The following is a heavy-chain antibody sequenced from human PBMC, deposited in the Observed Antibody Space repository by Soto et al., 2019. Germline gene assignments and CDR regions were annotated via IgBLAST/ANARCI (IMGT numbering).Heavy chain of an antibody. CDR2: IGGSGGDT. Sequence: GGSLRLSCVASGFAFSIHGMSWVRQAPGKGLEWVSSIGGSGGDTYYADSVRGRFTISRDNSKTAVYLEMNNLRLDDTATYYCVSPHSESSNAFDLWGQGTLVTVSS. D-gene: IGHD3-10*01. CDR1: GFAFSIHG. CDR3: VSPHSESSNAFDL. J-gene: IGHJ5*02. V-gene: IGHV3-23*01.